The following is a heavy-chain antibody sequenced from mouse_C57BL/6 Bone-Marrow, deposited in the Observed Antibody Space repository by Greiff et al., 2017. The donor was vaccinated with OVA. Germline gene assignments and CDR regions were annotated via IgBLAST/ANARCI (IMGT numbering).Heavy chain of an antibody. Sequence: QVQLKQPGAELVKPGASVKLSGKASGYTFTSYWRHWVKQRPGRGLEGIGRIDPNSGGTRYNEKFKSKATLTVDKPSSPAYMQLSSLTSEDSAVYYCARPIDFYGYDEDYAMDYWGQGTSVTVSS. CDR2: IDPNSGGT. CDR3: ARPIDFYGYDEDYAMDY. CDR1: GYTFTSYW. D-gene: IGHD2-2*01. J-gene: IGHJ4*01. V-gene: IGHV1-72*01.